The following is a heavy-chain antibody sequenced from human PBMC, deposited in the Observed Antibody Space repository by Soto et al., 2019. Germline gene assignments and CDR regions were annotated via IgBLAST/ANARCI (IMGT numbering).Heavy chain of an antibody. CDR2: IYYSGST. J-gene: IGHJ5*02. Sequence: SETLSLTCTVSGGSISSGGYYWSWIRQHPGKGLEWIGYIYYSGSTYYNPSLKSRVTISVDTSKNQFSLKLSSVTAADTAVYYCARWTSASSWAPIDDNWFDPWGQGTLVTVSS. V-gene: IGHV4-31*03. D-gene: IGHD6-13*01. CDR3: ARWTSASSWAPIDDNWFDP. CDR1: GGSISSGGYY.